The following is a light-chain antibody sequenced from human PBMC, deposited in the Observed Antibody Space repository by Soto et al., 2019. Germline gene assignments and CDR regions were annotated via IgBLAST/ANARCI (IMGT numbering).Light chain of an antibody. Sequence: DIVMTQSPDSLAVSLGERATINCKSSQSVLYSSNNKNYLAWYQQKPGQPPKLLIYWASTRESGVPDRFSGSRAVTDFTLTISSLQAEDVAVYYCQQYYSTPLLTFGGGTKVEIK. CDR3: QQYYSTPLLT. CDR1: QSVLYSSNNKNY. J-gene: IGKJ4*01. V-gene: IGKV4-1*01. CDR2: WAS.